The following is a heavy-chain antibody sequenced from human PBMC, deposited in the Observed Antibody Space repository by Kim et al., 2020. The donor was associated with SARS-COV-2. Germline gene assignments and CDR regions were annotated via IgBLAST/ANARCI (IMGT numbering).Heavy chain of an antibody. Sequence: AASVKGRFTISRDDSKNTAYLQMNSLKTEDTAVYYCTRFDIVVVPAAGDYWGQGTLVTVSS. CDR3: TRFDIVVVPAAGDY. J-gene: IGHJ4*02. D-gene: IGHD2-2*01. V-gene: IGHV3-73*01.